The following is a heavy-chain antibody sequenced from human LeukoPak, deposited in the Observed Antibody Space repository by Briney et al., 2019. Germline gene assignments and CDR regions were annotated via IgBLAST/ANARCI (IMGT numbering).Heavy chain of an antibody. V-gene: IGHV1-18*01. Sequence: ASVKVSCKASGYTFTSYGISWVRQAPGQGLEWMGWISAYNGNTNYAQKLQGRVTMTTDTSTSTAYMELRSLRSDDTAVYYCARDLGGVDIVVVPAVPGDAFDIWGQGTMVTVSS. CDR1: GYTFTSYG. D-gene: IGHD2-2*03. CDR2: ISAYNGNT. J-gene: IGHJ3*02. CDR3: ARDLGGVDIVVVPAVPGDAFDI.